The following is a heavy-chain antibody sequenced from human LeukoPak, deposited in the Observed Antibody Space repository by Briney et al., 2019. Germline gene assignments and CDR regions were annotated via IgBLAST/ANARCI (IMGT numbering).Heavy chain of an antibody. V-gene: IGHV3-11*01. CDR2: ISSSGSTI. J-gene: IGHJ4*02. Sequence: GGSLRLSCAASGFTFSDYYMSWIRQAPGKGLEWVSYISSSGSTIYYADSVKGRFTISRDNAKNSLYLQMNSLRAEDTAVYYCAKAQYYDFWSGFVFDYWGQGTLVTVSS. CDR3: AKAQYYDFWSGFVFDY. D-gene: IGHD3-3*01. CDR1: GFTFSDYY.